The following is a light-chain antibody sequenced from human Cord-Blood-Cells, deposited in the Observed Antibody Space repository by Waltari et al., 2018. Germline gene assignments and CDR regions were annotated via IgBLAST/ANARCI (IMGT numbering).Light chain of an antibody. Sequence: QSVLSQPPSVSAAPGQRAPISCTGSSSNIGAGYDVHWYQQLPGTAPNLFIYGNSNRPSGVPDRCAGSKSGTSASLAITGLQAEDEADYYCQSYDSSLSVFGGGTKLTVL. CDR2: GNS. V-gene: IGLV1-40*01. J-gene: IGLJ3*02. CDR3: QSYDSSLSV. CDR1: SSNIGAGYD.